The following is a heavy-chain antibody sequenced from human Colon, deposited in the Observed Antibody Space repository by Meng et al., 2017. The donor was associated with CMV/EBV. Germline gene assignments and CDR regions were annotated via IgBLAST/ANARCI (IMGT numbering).Heavy chain of an antibody. V-gene: IGHV3-48*03. CDR2: ISSSGSSI. Sequence: GGSLRLSCAGSGFSFSGFEMNWVRQAPGKGLEWISYISSSGSSIYYADSVKGRFTSSRDNRKNSVYLQLNSLRAEDTAVYYCARENVDTAMFNDYWGQGTLVTVSS. J-gene: IGHJ4*02. CDR1: GFSFSGFE. D-gene: IGHD5-18*01. CDR3: ARENVDTAMFNDY.